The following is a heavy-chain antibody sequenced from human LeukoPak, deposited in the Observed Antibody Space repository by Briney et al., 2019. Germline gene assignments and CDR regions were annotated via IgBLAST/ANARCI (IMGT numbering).Heavy chain of an antibody. CDR2: INHSGST. Sequence: ETLSLTCAVYGGSFSGYYWSWIRQPPGKGLEWIGEINHSGSTNYNPSLKSRVTISVDTSKNQFSLKLSSVTAADTAVYYCAREAGYSYGYAPFDYWGQGTLVTVSS. CDR3: AREAGYSYGYAPFDY. D-gene: IGHD5-18*01. J-gene: IGHJ4*02. CDR1: GGSFSGYY. V-gene: IGHV4-34*01.